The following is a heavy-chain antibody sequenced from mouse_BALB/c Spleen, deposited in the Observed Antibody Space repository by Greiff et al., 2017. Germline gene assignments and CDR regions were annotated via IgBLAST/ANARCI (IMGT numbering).Heavy chain of an antibody. CDR3: ARNYYSFDY. D-gene: IGHD2-12*01. CDR2: IDPFNGGT. CDR1: GYSFTSYY. V-gene: IGHV1S135*01. Sequence: EVQLQQSGPELMKPGASVKISCKASGYSFTSYYMHWVKQSHGKSLEWIGYIDPFNGGTSYNQKFKGKATLTVDKSSSTAYMHLSSLTSEDSAVYYCARNYYSFDYWGQGTTLTVSS. J-gene: IGHJ2*01.